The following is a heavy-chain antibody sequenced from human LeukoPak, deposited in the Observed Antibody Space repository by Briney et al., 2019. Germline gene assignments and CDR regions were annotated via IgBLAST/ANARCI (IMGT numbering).Heavy chain of an antibody. CDR2: INPHTGAA. CDR3: ARGKSGYSP. Sequence: GASVKVSCKVSGYTFIENYLHWVRQAPRQGLEWMGLINPHTGAANYSHKFQGRVTMTRDTSISTAYMHLTRLKFDDTAIYYCARGKSGYSPWGQGTPVTVSS. V-gene: IGHV1-2*02. D-gene: IGHD3-3*01. J-gene: IGHJ4*02. CDR1: GYTFIENY.